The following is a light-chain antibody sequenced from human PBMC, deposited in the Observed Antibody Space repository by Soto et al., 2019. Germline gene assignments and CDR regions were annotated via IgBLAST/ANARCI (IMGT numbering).Light chain of an antibody. J-gene: IGKJ4*01. CDR3: QQLNSYPLT. CDR2: AAS. CDR1: QSISSY. Sequence: IQMTQSTSSLSASVGDRVTITCRASQSISSYLNWYQQKPGKAPKLLIYAASTLQSGVPSRFSGSGSGTEFTLTISSLQPEDFATYYCQQLNSYPLTFGGGTKVDIK. V-gene: IGKV1-9*01.